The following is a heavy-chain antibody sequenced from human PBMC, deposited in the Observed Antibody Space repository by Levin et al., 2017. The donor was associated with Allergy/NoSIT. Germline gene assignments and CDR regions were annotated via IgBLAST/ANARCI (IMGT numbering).Heavy chain of an antibody. CDR1: GFSLSTSGVG. D-gene: IGHD3-10*01. J-gene: IGHJ4*02. V-gene: IGHV2-5*02. CDR3: AHLLDYYGSGSYEFDY. Sequence: SGPTLVKPTQTLTLTCTFSGFSLSTSGVGVGWIRQPPGKALEWLALIYWDDDKRYSPSLKSRLTITKDTSKNQVVLTMTNMDPVDTATYYCAHLLDYYGSGSYEFDYWGQGTLVTVSS. CDR2: IYWDDDK.